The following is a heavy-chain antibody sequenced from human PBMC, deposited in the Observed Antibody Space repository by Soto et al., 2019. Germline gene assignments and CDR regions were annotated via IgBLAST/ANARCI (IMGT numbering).Heavy chain of an antibody. Sequence: QVQLVESGGGVVQPGRSLRLSCAASGFTFSSYGMHWVRQAPGKGLEWVAVIWYDGSNKYYADSVKGRFTISRDNSKNTLYLQMNSLRAEDTAVYYCARDDDEGGDYDYVWGSYPPGGYWGQGTLVTVSS. J-gene: IGHJ4*02. CDR2: IWYDGSNK. D-gene: IGHD3-16*02. CDR3: ARDDDEGGDYDYVWGSYPPGGY. V-gene: IGHV3-33*01. CDR1: GFTFSSYG.